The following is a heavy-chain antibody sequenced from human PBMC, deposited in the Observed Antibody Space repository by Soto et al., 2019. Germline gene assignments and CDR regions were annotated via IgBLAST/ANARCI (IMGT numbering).Heavy chain of an antibody. CDR1: GFTFSTYA. J-gene: IGHJ4*02. CDR3: ASLAVAATVPFDY. CDR2: ISYDGRNK. Sequence: QVQLVESGRGVVQPGRSLRLSCAASGFTFSTYAMHWVRQAPGKGLEWVALISYDGRNKYYADSVKGRFTISRDNSKNTLYLQMNSLRPEDTAVYFCASLAVAATVPFDYWGQGTLVTVSS. D-gene: IGHD6-13*01. V-gene: IGHV3-30-3*01.